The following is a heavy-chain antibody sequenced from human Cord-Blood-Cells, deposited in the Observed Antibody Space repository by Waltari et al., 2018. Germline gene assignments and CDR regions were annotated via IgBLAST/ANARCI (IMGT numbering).Heavy chain of an antibody. CDR1: GGSFSGYY. D-gene: IGHD3-10*01. CDR3: ARGYGSGSYYRGYFDY. V-gene: IGHV4-34*01. CDR2: INHSGST. J-gene: IGHJ4*02. Sequence: CAVYGGSFSGYYWSWIRQPPGKGLEWIGEINHSGSTNYNPSLKSRVTISVDTSKNQFSLKLSSVTAADTAVYYCARGYGSGSYYRGYFDYWGQGTPVTVSS.